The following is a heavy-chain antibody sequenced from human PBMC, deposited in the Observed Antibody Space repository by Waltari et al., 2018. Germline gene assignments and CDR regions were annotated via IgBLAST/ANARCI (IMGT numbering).Heavy chain of an antibody. CDR2: ISSSGSNI. Sequence: EVQLVESGGGLVQPGGSLRLSCAASGFTFSSYEMNWVRQAPGKGLEWVSYISSSGSNIYYADSVKCRFTISRDNAKNSLYLQMNSLRAEDTAVYYCARDSSGYSYGYSFDYWGQGTLVTVSS. CDR3: ARDSSGYSYGYSFDY. V-gene: IGHV3-48*03. CDR1: GFTFSSYE. D-gene: IGHD5-18*01. J-gene: IGHJ4*02.